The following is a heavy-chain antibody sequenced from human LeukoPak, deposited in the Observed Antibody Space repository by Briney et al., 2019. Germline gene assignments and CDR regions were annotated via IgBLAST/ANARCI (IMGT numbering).Heavy chain of an antibody. V-gene: IGHV3-23*01. Sequence: PGGSLRLSCAASGFTFSSYAMSWVRQAPGKGLEWVSAISGSGGSTYYADSVKGRFTISRDNSKNTLYPQMNSLRAEDTAVYYCAKTLDGSSGWYQNEYYFDYWGQGTLVTVSS. CDR2: ISGSGGST. J-gene: IGHJ4*02. D-gene: IGHD6-19*01. CDR3: AKTLDGSSGWYQNEYYFDY. CDR1: GFTFSSYA.